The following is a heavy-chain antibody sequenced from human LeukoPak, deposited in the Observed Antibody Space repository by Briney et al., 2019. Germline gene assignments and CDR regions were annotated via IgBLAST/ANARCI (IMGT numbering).Heavy chain of an antibody. Sequence: SVKVSCKASGGTFSSYAINWVRQAPGQGLEWMGGIIPIFGTANYAQEFQGRVTITADESTSTAYMELSSLGSEDTAVYYCARAPRGYCAGGVCYHFDYWGQGTLVTVSS. CDR1: GGTFSSYA. V-gene: IGHV1-69*13. J-gene: IGHJ4*02. D-gene: IGHD2-8*02. CDR3: ARAPRGYCAGGVCYHFDY. CDR2: IIPIFGTA.